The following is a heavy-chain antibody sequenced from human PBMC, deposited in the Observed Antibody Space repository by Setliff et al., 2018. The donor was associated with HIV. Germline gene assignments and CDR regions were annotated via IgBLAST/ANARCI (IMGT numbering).Heavy chain of an antibody. CDR2: ISAYNGNT. Sequence: ASVKVSCKASGYTFTNYGISWVRQAPGQGLEWMGWISAYNGNTHYAQKLRGRVTMTTDASTSTAYMELRSLRSDDTAVYYCARELPDSSSWVDYWGQGTPVTVSS. CDR1: GYTFTNYG. D-gene: IGHD6-13*01. CDR3: ARELPDSSSWVDY. J-gene: IGHJ4*02. V-gene: IGHV1-18*01.